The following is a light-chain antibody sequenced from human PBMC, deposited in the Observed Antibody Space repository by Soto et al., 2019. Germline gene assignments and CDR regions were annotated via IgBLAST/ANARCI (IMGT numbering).Light chain of an antibody. CDR3: FSFTTDWTHG. CDR1: SSDVGAYSY. J-gene: IGLJ1*01. V-gene: IGLV2-14*01. Sequence: QSALTQPASVSGSPGQSITICCTGTSSDVGAYSYVSWFQQHPGKAPTLIISEVSNRPSGVSNRFSGSKSGNAASLTISGLQAEDEADYFCFSFTTDWTHGFGTGTKVTVL. CDR2: EVS.